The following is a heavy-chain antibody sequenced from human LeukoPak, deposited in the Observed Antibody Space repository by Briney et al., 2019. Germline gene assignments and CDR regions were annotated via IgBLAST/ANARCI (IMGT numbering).Heavy chain of an antibody. CDR1: GFTFTISA. Sequence: ASVKVSCKASGFTFTISAVQWVRRARGQRLEWIGWIVVGSGNTNYAQKFQERVTITRDMSTSTAYMELSSLRSEDTAVYYCAADVVTGTAWLDYWGQGTLVTVSS. CDR2: IVVGSGNT. J-gene: IGHJ4*02. D-gene: IGHD1-20*01. V-gene: IGHV1-58*01. CDR3: AADVVTGTAWLDY.